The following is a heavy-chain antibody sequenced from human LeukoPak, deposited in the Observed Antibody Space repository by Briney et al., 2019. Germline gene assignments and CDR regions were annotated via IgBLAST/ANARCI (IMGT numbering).Heavy chain of an antibody. Sequence: PSETLSLTCTVSVASISRYFWSWFRQPPGKGLEWIGSIYYNTTINYNPSLKSRVTISVDTSKNRCSLRLSSVTAADTAVYYCARGGASSRWFDSWGQGTLVTVSS. V-gene: IGHV4-59*12. J-gene: IGHJ5*01. CDR3: ARGGASSRWFDS. CDR2: IYYNTTI. CDR1: VASISRYF. D-gene: IGHD6-13*01.